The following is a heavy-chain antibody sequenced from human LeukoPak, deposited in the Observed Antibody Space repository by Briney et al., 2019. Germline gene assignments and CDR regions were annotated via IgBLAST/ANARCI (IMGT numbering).Heavy chain of an antibody. D-gene: IGHD3-22*01. J-gene: IGHJ4*02. Sequence: SVKVSCKASGGTFSSYAISWVRQAPGQGLEWMGRIIPILGIANYAQKFQGRVTITADESTSTAYMELSSLRSEDTAVYYCARDGLHYDSSGYYYYFDYWGQGTLVTVSS. CDR3: ARDGLHYDSSGYYYYFDY. CDR1: GGTFSSYA. V-gene: IGHV1-69*04. CDR2: IIPILGIA.